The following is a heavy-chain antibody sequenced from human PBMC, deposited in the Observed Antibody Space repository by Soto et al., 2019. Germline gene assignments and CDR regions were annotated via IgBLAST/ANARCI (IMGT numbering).Heavy chain of an antibody. Sequence: EVQLLESGGGLVQPGGSLRLSCAASGFTFSSYAMRWVRQAPVKGLEWVSAISGSGGSTYYADSVKGRFTISRDNSKNTLHLQMNSLSAEDTAGYYCASRGSGGYYDYWGQGTLVTVSS. D-gene: IGHD6-19*01. CDR1: GFTFSSYA. J-gene: IGHJ4*02. V-gene: IGHV3-23*01. CDR3: ASRGSGGYYDY. CDR2: ISGSGGST.